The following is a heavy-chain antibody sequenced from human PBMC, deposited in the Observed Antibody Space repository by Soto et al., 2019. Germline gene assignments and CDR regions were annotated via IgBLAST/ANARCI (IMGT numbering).Heavy chain of an antibody. D-gene: IGHD6-25*01. CDR1: GGSFSGYY. CDR3: ARSARRSYYYMVV. Sequence: QVQLQQWGAGLLKPSETLSLTCAVYGGSFSGYYWSWLRQPPGKGLEWIGEINHSGSTNYNPSLKSRVTISVDTSENQCTKKLSSVTAADTAVYYWARSARRSYYYMVVWAKRTTGTVSS. J-gene: IGHJ6*03. CDR2: INHSGST. V-gene: IGHV4-34*01.